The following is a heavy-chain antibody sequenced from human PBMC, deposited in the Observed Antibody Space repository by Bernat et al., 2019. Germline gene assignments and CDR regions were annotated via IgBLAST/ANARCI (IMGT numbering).Heavy chain of an antibody. CDR3: ARVDKAMVTFDY. CDR1: GFSLSTSGVG. V-gene: IGHV2-5*02. Sequence: QITLKESGPTLVKPTQTLTLTCTFSGFSLSTSGVGVGWIRQPPGKALEWLALIYWDDDKRYSPSLKSRLTITKDTSKNPVVLTMTNMDPVDTATYYCARVDKAMVTFDYWGQGTLVTVSS. J-gene: IGHJ4*02. D-gene: IGHD5-18*01. CDR2: IYWDDDK.